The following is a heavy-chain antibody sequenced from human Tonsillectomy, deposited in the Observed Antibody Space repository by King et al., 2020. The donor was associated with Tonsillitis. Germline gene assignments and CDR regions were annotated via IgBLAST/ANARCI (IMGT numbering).Heavy chain of an antibody. J-gene: IGHJ3*01. V-gene: IGHV3-15*01. CDR3: TDDKTEHGAFDL. CDR1: GSTFSDAWMRDAW. CDR2: IKSKGGGWTT. Sequence: VQLVESGGGLAKPGGSLTLSCVVSGSTFSDAWMRDAWMSWVRQAPGKGLELIGRIKSKGGGWTTDYAAPVKGRFTISRDDSRNTIFLQMNSLKTEDTARYYCTDDKTEHGAFDLWGQGTMVTVSS. D-gene: IGHD3-22*01.